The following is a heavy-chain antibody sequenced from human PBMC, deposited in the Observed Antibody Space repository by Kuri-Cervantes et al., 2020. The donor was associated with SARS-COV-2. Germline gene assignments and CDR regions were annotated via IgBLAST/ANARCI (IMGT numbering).Heavy chain of an antibody. Sequence: SETLSLTCTVPGGSISSNYWSWIRQPAGKGLEWIGRIYTSGSTNYNPSLKSRVTMSVDTANNQVSLRLTSATAADTAVYYCGKASWLQLLHRYSDSWGQGTLVTVSS. CDR3: GKASWLQLLHRYSDS. D-gene: IGHD5-24*01. V-gene: IGHV4-4*07. J-gene: IGHJ4*02. CDR2: IYTSGST. CDR1: GGSISSNY.